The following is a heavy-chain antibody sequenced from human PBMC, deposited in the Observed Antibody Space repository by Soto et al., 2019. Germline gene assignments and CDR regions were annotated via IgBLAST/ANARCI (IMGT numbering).Heavy chain of an antibody. Sequence: PGGSLRLSCAASGFNFSSYWMHWVRHAPGKGLVWVSRINSDGSSTSYADSVKGRFTISRDNAKNTLYLQMNSLRAEDTAVYYCARDLYYDSSGYYNPAPGVDYWGQGALVTVSS. V-gene: IGHV3-74*01. CDR3: ARDLYYDSSGYYNPAPGVDY. CDR2: INSDGSST. J-gene: IGHJ4*02. D-gene: IGHD3-22*01. CDR1: GFNFSSYW.